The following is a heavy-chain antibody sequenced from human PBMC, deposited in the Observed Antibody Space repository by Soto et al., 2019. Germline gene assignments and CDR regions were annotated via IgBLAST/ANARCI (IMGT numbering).Heavy chain of an antibody. CDR3: AAPSAAAGYYYYYGMDV. D-gene: IGHD6-13*01. CDR1: GVTFGCNS. CDR2: IIPIFGTA. Sequence: GAPVKLCSKAPGVTFGCNSLSWPRQATEQGLEWMGGIIPIFGTANYAQKFQGRVTITADESTSTAYMELSSLRSEDTAVYYCAAPSAAAGYYYYYGMDVWGQGTTVTVSS. V-gene: IGHV1-69*13. J-gene: IGHJ6*02.